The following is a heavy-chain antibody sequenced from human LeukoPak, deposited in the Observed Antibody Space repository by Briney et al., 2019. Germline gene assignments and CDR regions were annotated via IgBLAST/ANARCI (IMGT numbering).Heavy chain of an antibody. CDR2: IYYSGST. CDR1: GGSISSSSYY. V-gene: IGHV4-39*07. D-gene: IGHD2/OR15-2a*01. CDR3: ARIVSFWSY. J-gene: IGHJ4*02. Sequence: SETLSPTCTVSGGSISSSSYYWGWIRQPPGKGLEWIGSIYYSGSTYYNPSLKSRVTISVDTSKNQFSLKLSSVTAADTAVYYCARIVSFWSYWGQGTLVTVSS.